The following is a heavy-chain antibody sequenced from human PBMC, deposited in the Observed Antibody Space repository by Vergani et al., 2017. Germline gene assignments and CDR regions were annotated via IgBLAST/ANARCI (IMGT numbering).Heavy chain of an antibody. CDR2: IGTAGDT. V-gene: IGHV3-13*01. D-gene: IGHD4-11*01. Sequence: EVQVVESGGGWAQPGGSLRLSCAASGFVFSSYDMHWVRQATGKGLEWVSAIGTAGDTYYPGSVKGRFTISRDSSKTLYLQMDSLRVEDTAMYFCARDLSYSTAWPFFDSRGQGTLVTVSS. CDR3: ARDLSYSTAWPFFDS. CDR1: GFVFSSYD. J-gene: IGHJ4*02.